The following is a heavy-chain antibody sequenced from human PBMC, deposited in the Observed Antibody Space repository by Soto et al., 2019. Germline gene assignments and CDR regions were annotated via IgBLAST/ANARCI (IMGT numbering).Heavy chain of an antibody. V-gene: IGHV3-53*01. Sequence: EVQLVESGGGLIQPGGSLRLSCAASGFTVSSNYMSWVRQAPGKGLEWVSVIYSGGSTYYADSVKGRFTISRDNSKNTLYLQMNSLRAEDTAVYYCARTNSGWSDAFDIWGQGTMVTVSS. CDR2: IYSGGST. J-gene: IGHJ3*02. D-gene: IGHD6-19*01. CDR3: ARTNSGWSDAFDI. CDR1: GFTVSSNY.